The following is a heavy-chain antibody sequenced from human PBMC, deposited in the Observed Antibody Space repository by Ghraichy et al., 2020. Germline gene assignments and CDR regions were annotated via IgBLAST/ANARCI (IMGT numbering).Heavy chain of an antibody. V-gene: IGHV4-39*01. CDR2: IFYSETT. CDR1: GVSISNTTYY. D-gene: IGHD3-10*01. Sequence: GSLSLTCTVSGVSISNTTYYWGWIRQPPGKGLEWIGSIFYSETTYYNPSLKSRVTLSIDTYKKRFSLRLSSVTAAATAQYYCARHVRPVRGGYFDYWGQGTLVTVSS. CDR3: ARHVRPVRGGYFDY. J-gene: IGHJ4*01.